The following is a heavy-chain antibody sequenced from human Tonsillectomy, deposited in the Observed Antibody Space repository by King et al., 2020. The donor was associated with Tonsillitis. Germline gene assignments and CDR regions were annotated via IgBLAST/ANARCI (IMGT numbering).Heavy chain of an antibody. CDR3: ARDRDGYIFDF. CDR2: ISYDGSNK. V-gene: IGHV3-33*05. CDR1: GFTFSSYD. J-gene: IGHJ4*02. Sequence: QLVESGGGVVQPGRSLRLSCAVSGFTFSSYDMSWVRQAPGKGLEWVAVISYDGSNKYYADSVTGRFTISRDNSKNTLYLQMHSLRAEDTAVYYCARDRDGYIFDFWGQGTLVTVSS. D-gene: IGHD5-24*01.